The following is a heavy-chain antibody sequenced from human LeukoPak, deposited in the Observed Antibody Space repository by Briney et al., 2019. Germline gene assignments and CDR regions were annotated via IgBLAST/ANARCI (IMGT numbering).Heavy chain of an antibody. J-gene: IGHJ6*03. V-gene: IGHV4-4*02. CDR2: FYHSGST. D-gene: IGHD2-2*01. CDR3: ARGPLGVVVPAANPYYYYMDV. Sequence: SGTLSLTCDVSGGSISSNNWWSWVRQSPGKGLEWIGEFYHSGSTNYNPSLKSRVTISVDKSKNQFSLRLTSVTAADTAVYYCARGPLGVVVPAANPYYYYMDVWGKGTTVTVSS. CDR1: GGSISSNNW.